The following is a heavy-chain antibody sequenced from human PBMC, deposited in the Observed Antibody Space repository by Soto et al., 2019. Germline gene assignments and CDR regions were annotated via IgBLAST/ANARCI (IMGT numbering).Heavy chain of an antibody. J-gene: IGHJ6*02. CDR2: LSVYNGDT. D-gene: IGHD1-26*01. CDR1: GYTFNIYG. Sequence: QVQLVQSGAEVKIPGASVKVSCKASGYTFNIYGITWVRQAPGQGLEWMGWLSVYNGDTNYAQKLQDRVSMTTDTSTSTAYMELRSLRSDDTAVYYCARDHPKGGHGMDVWGQGTTVTVSS. V-gene: IGHV1-18*01. CDR3: ARDHPKGGHGMDV.